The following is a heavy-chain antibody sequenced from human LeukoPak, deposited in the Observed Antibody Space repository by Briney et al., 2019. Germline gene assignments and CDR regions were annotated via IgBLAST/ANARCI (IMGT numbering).Heavy chain of an antibody. D-gene: IGHD4-23*01. CDR3: AKDLAYGGKQDAFDI. J-gene: IGHJ3*02. Sequence: PGGSLRLSCAASGFTFDDYAMHWVRQAPGKGLEWVSGISWNSGSIGYADSVKGRFTISRDNAKNSLYLQMNSLRAEDTALYYCAKDLAYGGKQDAFDIWGQGTMVTVSS. V-gene: IGHV3-9*01. CDR2: ISWNSGSI. CDR1: GFTFDDYA.